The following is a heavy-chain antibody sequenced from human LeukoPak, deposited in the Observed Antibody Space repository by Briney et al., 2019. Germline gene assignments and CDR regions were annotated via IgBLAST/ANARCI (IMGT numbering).Heavy chain of an antibody. CDR3: VQEFNHDQWFFDI. J-gene: IGHJ2*01. Sequence: PGRSLRLSCAASGFIFSSYSMHWVRQAPGKGLEWVAVVSTAGTIKYYADSMKGRFTVSRDNSKNTVDLQMNSLRVEDTALYFCVQEFNHDQWFFDIWGRGTLVTVS. CDR1: GFIFSSYS. D-gene: IGHD3-22*01. CDR2: VSTAGTIK. V-gene: IGHV3-30*18.